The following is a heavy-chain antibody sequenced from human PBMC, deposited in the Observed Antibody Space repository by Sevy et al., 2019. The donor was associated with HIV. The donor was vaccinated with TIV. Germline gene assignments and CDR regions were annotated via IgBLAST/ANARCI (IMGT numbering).Heavy chain of an antibody. CDR1: GFTFSNFW. V-gene: IGHV3-7*03. Sequence: GGSLRLSCAASGFTFSNFWMSWVRQAPGKGLEFVANIKQDGSENFYADSVKGRFTISRDNAKNSLFLQMNNLRVEETAVYYCARVHPRTAPLNYCGQGTLGTVSS. D-gene: IGHD2-21*02. CDR2: IKQDGSEN. J-gene: IGHJ4*02. CDR3: ARVHPRTAPLNY.